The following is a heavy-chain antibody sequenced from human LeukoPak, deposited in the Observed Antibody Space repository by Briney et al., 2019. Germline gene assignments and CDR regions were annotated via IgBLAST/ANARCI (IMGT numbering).Heavy chain of an antibody. J-gene: IGHJ4*02. CDR1: GGSFSGYY. Sequence: SATLSLPCAVYGGSFSGYYWSWIRQPPGKGLEWIGEINHSGSTNYNPSLKSRVTISVDTSKNQFSLKLTSVTAADTAVYYCAGLVGATGGFDFWGQGTLVTVSS. V-gene: IGHV4-34*01. D-gene: IGHD1-26*01. CDR3: AGLVGATGGFDF. CDR2: INHSGST.